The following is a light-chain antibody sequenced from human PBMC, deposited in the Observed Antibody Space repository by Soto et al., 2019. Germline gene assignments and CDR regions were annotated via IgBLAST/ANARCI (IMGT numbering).Light chain of an antibody. V-gene: IGLV1-40*01. J-gene: IGLJ3*02. CDR2: GNS. Sequence: QAVVAQPTSVSGAPGQRVTISCSNIGAAYDVHWYQQLPGTAPKLLIFGNSRRPSGVPDRFSGAKSGTSASLAITGLQAEDEADYYCQSYDRNLPGWVFGGGTKLTVL. CDR1: NIGAAYD. CDR3: QSYDRNLPGWV.